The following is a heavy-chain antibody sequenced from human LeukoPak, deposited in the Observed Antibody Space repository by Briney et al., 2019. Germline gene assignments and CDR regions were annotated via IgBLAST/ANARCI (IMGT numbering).Heavy chain of an antibody. CDR1: GGSISSYY. CDR3: ARDLGYCSSTSCYPWFDP. Sequence: SETLSLTCTVSGGSISSYYWSWIRQPPGKALEWLGYIYYGGITNYNPSLKSRLTISIDTSKNQFSLKLSSVTAADTAVYYCARDLGYCSSTSCYPWFDPWGQGTLVTVSS. CDR2: IYYGGIT. D-gene: IGHD2-2*01. J-gene: IGHJ5*02. V-gene: IGHV4-59*01.